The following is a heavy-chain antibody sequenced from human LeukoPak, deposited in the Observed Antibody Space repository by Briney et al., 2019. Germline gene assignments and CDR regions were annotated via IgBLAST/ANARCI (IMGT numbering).Heavy chain of an antibody. Sequence: SETLSLTCTVSGGSISSSSYYWGWIRQPPGKGLEWIGSIYYSGSTYYNPSLKSRVTISVDTSKNQFSLKLSSVTAADTAVYYCARDWAVAGGADYWGQGTLVTVSS. CDR3: ARDWAVAGGADY. CDR2: IYYSGST. CDR1: GGSISSSSYY. V-gene: IGHV4-39*07. D-gene: IGHD6-19*01. J-gene: IGHJ4*02.